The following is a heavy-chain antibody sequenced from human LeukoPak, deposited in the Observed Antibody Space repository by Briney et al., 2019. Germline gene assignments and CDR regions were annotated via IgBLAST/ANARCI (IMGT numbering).Heavy chain of an antibody. CDR2: INPNSGGT. Sequence: GASVKVSCKASGYIFTDYYVHWVRQAPGQGLEWMGRINPNSGGTNSAQKFQGRVTMTRDTSISTAYMEVGRLRSDDTAVYYCARGGIPAASDFDFWGQGTLVTVSS. D-gene: IGHD2-2*01. CDR1: GYIFTDYY. J-gene: IGHJ4*02. V-gene: IGHV1-2*06. CDR3: ARGGIPAASDFDF.